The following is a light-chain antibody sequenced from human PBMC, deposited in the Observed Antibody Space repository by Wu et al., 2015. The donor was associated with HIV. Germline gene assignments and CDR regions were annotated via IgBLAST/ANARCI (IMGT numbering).Light chain of an antibody. CDR3: QQGSDWPLT. CDR1: QSVSTK. V-gene: IGKV3-11*01. Sequence: EIVLTQSPATLSLSPGERATLSCRASQSVSTKLAWYQQKPGQAPRLLIYGAFTRAIGIPARFSGSGSGTEFTLTIRSLEPEDFAVYYCQQGSDWPLTFGQGTRLEIK. CDR2: GAF. J-gene: IGKJ5*01.